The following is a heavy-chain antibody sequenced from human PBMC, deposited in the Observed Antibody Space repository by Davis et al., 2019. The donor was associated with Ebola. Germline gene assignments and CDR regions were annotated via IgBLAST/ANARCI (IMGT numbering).Heavy chain of an antibody. Sequence: SETLSLTCAVSGGSIRSSNLWSWVRQPPGKGLEWIGEIYHRGSTNYNPSLKSRVTISLDKSKNQFSLNLSSMTAADTAVYYCAREPYCIGGVCVRWYFDLWGRGTPVTVSS. CDR3: AREPYCIGGVCVRWYFDL. CDR2: IYHRGST. V-gene: IGHV4-4*02. J-gene: IGHJ2*01. CDR1: GGSIRSSNL. D-gene: IGHD2-8*02.